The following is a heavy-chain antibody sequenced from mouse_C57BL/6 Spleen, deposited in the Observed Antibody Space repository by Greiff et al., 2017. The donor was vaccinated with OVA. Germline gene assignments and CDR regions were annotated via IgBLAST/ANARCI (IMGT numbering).Heavy chain of an antibody. V-gene: IGHV1-9*01. CDR2: ILPGSGST. D-gene: IGHD2-5*01. J-gene: IGHJ1*03. CDR3: ARKDYSNYWYFDV. Sequence: KPGHGLEWIGEILPGSGSTNYNEKFKGKATFTADTSSNTAYMQLSSLTTEDSAIYYCARKDYSNYWYFDVWGTGTTVTVSS.